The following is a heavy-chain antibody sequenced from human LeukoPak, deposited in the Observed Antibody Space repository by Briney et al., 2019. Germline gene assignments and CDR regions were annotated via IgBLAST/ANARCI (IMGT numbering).Heavy chain of an antibody. CDR2: IRYDGRNK. CDR1: GMTFSSHW. Sequence: PGGSLRLSCAASGMTFSSHWMSWVSQAPGEGRYWVAFIRYDGRNKRYGDSVRGRFTFSRDNSKNTLYLQMNSLRDEDTAVYYCAKEPYDYDTSGSPFDYWGQGTLVPVSS. V-gene: IGHV3-30*02. D-gene: IGHD3-22*01. CDR3: AKEPYDYDTSGSPFDY. J-gene: IGHJ4*02.